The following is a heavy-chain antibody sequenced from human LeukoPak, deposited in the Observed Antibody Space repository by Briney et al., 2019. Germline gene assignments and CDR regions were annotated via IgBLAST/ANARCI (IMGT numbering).Heavy chain of an antibody. CDR3: ARGRQYYDILTGYSGYYYMDV. D-gene: IGHD3-9*01. CDR2: MNPNSGNT. J-gene: IGHJ6*03. V-gene: IGHV1-8*01. CDR1: GYTFTSYD. Sequence: ASVKVSCKASGYTFTSYDINWVRQAPGQGLEWMGWMNPNSGNTDYAQKFQGRVTMTRNTSISTAYMELSSLRSEYTAVYYCARGRQYYDILTGYSGYYYMDVWSKGTTVTVSS.